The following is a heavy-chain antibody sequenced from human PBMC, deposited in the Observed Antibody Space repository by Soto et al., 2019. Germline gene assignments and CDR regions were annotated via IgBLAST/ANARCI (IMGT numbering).Heavy chain of an antibody. Sequence: SETLSLTCTVSGGSISSYYWSWIRQPPGKGLEWIGYIYYSGSTNYNPSLKSRVTISVDTSKNQFSLKLSSVTAADTAVYYCATAQTPHTAYPENRWFDPWGQGTLVTVSS. CDR1: GGSISSYY. CDR3: ATAQTPHTAYPENRWFDP. J-gene: IGHJ5*02. CDR2: IYYSGST. D-gene: IGHD2-21*01. V-gene: IGHV4-59*08.